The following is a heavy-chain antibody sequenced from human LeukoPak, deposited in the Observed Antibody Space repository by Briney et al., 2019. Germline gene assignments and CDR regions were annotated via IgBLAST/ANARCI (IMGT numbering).Heavy chain of an antibody. J-gene: IGHJ4*02. CDR3: AKEGYDSSGYPTYFDY. CDR2: ITGGGGII. Sequence: PGGSRRLSCAASGFTFSSYAMSWVRQVPGKGLECVSIITGGGGIIYYADSVKGRFTISRDDSKNTLYLQMNSLRAEDTAVYYCAKEGYDSSGYPTYFDYWGQGTLVTVSS. V-gene: IGHV3-23*01. CDR1: GFTFSSYA. D-gene: IGHD3-22*01.